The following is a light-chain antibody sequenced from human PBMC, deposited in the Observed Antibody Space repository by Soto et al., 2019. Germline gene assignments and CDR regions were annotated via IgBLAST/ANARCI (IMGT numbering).Light chain of an antibody. V-gene: IGKV1-39*01. Sequence: IQLTQSPSSLSASVGDRVTITCRASQTIGTYVNWYRQKSGAAPELLIYDASTLQSGVPSRFRGGASGTDFTLTISSLQLDDFATYYCQQYNSYSPTFGQGTKVDIK. J-gene: IGKJ1*01. CDR2: DAS. CDR1: QTIGTY. CDR3: QQYNSYSPT.